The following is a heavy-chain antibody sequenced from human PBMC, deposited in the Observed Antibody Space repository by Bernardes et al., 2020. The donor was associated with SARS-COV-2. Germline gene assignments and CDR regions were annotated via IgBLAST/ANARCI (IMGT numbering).Heavy chain of an antibody. V-gene: IGHV1-3*01. CDR2: IHAGNGNT. Sequence: ASVKVSCKASGYTFTNYAMHWVRQAPGQRFEWMGWIHAGNGNTKYSQKFQGRVSISRDTSASTAYMELSSLRSEDTAVYYCARDVHYGSGNYGMDVWGLGTTVTVSS. J-gene: IGHJ6*02. CDR3: ARDVHYGSGNYGMDV. D-gene: IGHD3-10*01. CDR1: GYTFTNYA.